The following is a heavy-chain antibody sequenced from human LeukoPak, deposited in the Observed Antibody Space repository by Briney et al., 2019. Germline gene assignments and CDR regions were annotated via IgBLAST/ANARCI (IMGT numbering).Heavy chain of an antibody. Sequence: GGSLRLSCAASGFTFGSYWMSWVRQAPGKGLEWVANIKQDGSEKYYVDSVKGRFTISRDNAKNSLYLQMNSLRAEDTAVYYCARDQFPAWELPGPCDYWGQGTLVTVSS. D-gene: IGHD1-26*01. CDR1: GFTFGSYW. J-gene: IGHJ4*02. CDR3: ARDQFPAWELPGPCDY. V-gene: IGHV3-7*03. CDR2: IKQDGSEK.